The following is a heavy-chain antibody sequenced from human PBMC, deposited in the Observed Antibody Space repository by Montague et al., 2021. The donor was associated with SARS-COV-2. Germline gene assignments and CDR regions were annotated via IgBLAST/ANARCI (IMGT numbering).Heavy chain of an antibody. CDR2: ITHGGST. V-gene: IGHV4-34*06. J-gene: IGHJ5*02. D-gene: IGHD2-8*01. CDR3: ATQPCTNGVCENWFDP. CDR1: GGSLSGLY. Sequence: SETLSLTCAVYGGSLSGLYWTWIRQAPGKGLEWVGEITHGGSTSYSPALKSRLTISLDTSKNQFSLKLDSVTAADTAVYYCATQPCTNGVCENWFDPWGQGTLVTVSS.